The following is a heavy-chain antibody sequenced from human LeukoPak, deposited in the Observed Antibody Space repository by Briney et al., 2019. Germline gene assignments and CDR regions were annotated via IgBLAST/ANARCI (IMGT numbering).Heavy chain of an antibody. J-gene: IGHJ3*02. D-gene: IGHD2-15*01. Sequence: SEALSLTCTVSGGSISSSSYYWGWIRQPPGKGLEWIGSIYHSGSTYYNPSLKSRVTISVDTSKNQFSLKLSSVTAADTAVYYCARDQGYCSGGSCYGNAFDIWGQGTMVTVSS. CDR3: ARDQGYCSGGSCYGNAFDI. CDR2: IYHSGST. V-gene: IGHV4-39*07. CDR1: GGSISSSSYY.